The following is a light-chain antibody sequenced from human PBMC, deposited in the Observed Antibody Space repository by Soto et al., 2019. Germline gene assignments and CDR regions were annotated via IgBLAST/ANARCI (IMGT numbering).Light chain of an antibody. CDR2: SND. CDR1: SSYIGSNT. CDR3: AAWDDSLNGYV. Sequence: QSVLTQPPSASGTPGQRVTISCSGSSSYIGSNTVNWYRQLPGTAPKLLIFSNDLRPSGVPDRFSGSKSGTSASLVISGLQSEDEADYHCAAWDDSLNGYVFGTGTKVTVL. V-gene: IGLV1-44*01. J-gene: IGLJ1*01.